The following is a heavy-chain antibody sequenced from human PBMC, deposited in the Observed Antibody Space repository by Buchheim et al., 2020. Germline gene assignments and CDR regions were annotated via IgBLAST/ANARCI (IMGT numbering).Heavy chain of an antibody. CDR1: GGTFNSYS. CDR2: IIPIVSII. J-gene: IGHJ6*02. CDR3: AATRMPWYGIDV. V-gene: IGHV1-69*02. Sequence: QVQLVQSGAEVKKPGSSVKVSCKASGGTFNSYSISWVRQAPGQGLEWMGRIIPIVSIIDYAEKFQGRVTITADTSTSTAYMELSSLRSEDTADYHCAATRMPWYGIDVWGQGTT. D-gene: IGHD2-2*01.